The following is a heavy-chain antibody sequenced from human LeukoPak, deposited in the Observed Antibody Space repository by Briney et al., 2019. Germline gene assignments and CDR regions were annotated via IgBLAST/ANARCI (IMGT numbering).Heavy chain of an antibody. V-gene: IGHV4-59*01. CDR3: AKGRSGHGGLDY. CDR1: GGSISNYY. Sequence: SETLSLTCTVSGGSISNYYWKWIRQPPGKGLEWIGYIYYSGSTAYNPSLKSRLTISLNTSKNQFSLKLNPWTAADTAVYYWAKGRSGHGGLDYWGQGTLVTVSS. D-gene: IGHD3-10*01. J-gene: IGHJ4*02. CDR2: IYYSGST.